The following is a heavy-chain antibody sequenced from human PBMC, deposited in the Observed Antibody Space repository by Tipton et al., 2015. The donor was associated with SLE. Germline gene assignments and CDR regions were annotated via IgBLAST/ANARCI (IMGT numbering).Heavy chain of an antibody. J-gene: IGHJ5*02. CDR3: ARDRVYSSGIDP. CDR2: IYTSGST. V-gene: IGHV4-61*09. CDR1: GGSISSGSYY. Sequence: TLSLTCTVSGGSISSGSYYWSWIRQPAGKGLEWIGHIYTSGSTNYNPPLKSRVTISVDTSKNQFSLKLSSVTAAGTAVYYCARDRVYSSGIDPWGQGTLVTVSS. D-gene: IGHD6-25*01.